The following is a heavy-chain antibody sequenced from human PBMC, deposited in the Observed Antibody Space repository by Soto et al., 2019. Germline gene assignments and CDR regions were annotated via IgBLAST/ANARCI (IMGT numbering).Heavy chain of an antibody. J-gene: IGHJ5*02. CDR3: ARDEVPAANWLDR. CDR2: ISGYNGNT. V-gene: IGHV1-18*01. CDR1: GYIFINYG. D-gene: IGHD2-2*01. Sequence: ASGYIFINYGITWVRQAPGQGLEWMGWISGYNGNTKYADKLQGRVTMTTDTSTTTAYMGLRSLRSDDTAVYYCARDEVPAANWLDRWGQGTLVTVSS.